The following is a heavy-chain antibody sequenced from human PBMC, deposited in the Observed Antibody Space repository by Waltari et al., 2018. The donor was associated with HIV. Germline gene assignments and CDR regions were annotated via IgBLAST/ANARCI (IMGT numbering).Heavy chain of an antibody. CDR3: ARMGQTDDILTGHHY. D-gene: IGHD3-9*01. V-gene: IGHV4-39*01. CDR2: IYYSEST. CDR1: GGSISSSSYY. J-gene: IGHJ4*02. Sequence: QLHLQESGPGLVKPSETLSLTCIVSGGSISSSSYYWGWIRQPPETGLEWIGSIYYSESTYYTPSLKSRVIISVDTSKNQFSVKLSSVTAADTAVYYCARMGQTDDILTGHHYWGQGTLVTVSS.